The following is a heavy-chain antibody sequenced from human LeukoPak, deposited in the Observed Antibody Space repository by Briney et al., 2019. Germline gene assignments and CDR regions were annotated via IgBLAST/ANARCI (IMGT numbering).Heavy chain of an antibody. CDR1: GFTFSNFA. CDR3: AKGAAAGKVDWFDP. CDR2: ITGYGAT. Sequence: GGSLRLSCAASGFTFSNFAMMWVRQAPGTGLQWVSTITGYGATFYADSVRGRFTILRDTSMNTLFLQMNSLGAEDTAVHYCAKGAAAGKVDWFDPWGQGTLVTVSS. D-gene: IGHD6-13*01. V-gene: IGHV3-23*01. J-gene: IGHJ5*02.